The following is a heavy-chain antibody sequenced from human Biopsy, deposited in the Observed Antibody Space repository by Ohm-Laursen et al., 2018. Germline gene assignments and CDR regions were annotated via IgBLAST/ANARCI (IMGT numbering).Heavy chain of an antibody. CDR2: INCKTGAT. V-gene: IGHV1-2*02. CDR3: ARDPLNGHKHFDY. CDR1: SYTFTDYN. J-gene: IGHJ4*02. Sequence: SVKVSCKASSYTFTDYNIHWMRQAPGQGLEWLGYINCKTGATNYAQKFQGTVTMTRDTSISTAYLALGSLRTADTALYYCARDPLNGHKHFDYWGQGSLVTVSS. D-gene: IGHD2-8*01.